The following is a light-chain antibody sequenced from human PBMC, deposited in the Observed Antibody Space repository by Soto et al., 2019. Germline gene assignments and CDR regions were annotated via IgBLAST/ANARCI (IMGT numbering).Light chain of an antibody. CDR2: DVT. J-gene: IGLJ1*01. V-gene: IGLV2-14*01. CDR3: SSYSSSSTLDV. CDR1: SSDVGGYQF. Sequence: QSALTQPASVSGSPGQSLTISCTGTSSDVGGYQFVSWYQQHPGKAPKLMIYDVTNRPSGVSNRFSGSKSGNTASLTISGLQAEDEADYYCSSYSSSSTLDVFGTGTKVTVL.